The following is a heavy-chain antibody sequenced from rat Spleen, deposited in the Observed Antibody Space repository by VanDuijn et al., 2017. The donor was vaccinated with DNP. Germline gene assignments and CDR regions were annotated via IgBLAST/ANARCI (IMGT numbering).Heavy chain of an antibody. CDR3: ARRRLPYWYFDF. CDR1: GYTFNSYY. CDR2: INTGSGGT. V-gene: IGHV1-43*01. Sequence: QVQLQQSGAELAKPGSSVKISCKASGYTFNSYYVGWIKQTTGQGLEYIGYINTGSGGTNYNEQFKGKATLTVDKSSSTAFMQLSSLTPDDSAVYYCARRRLPYWYFDFWGPGTMVTVSS. J-gene: IGHJ1*01.